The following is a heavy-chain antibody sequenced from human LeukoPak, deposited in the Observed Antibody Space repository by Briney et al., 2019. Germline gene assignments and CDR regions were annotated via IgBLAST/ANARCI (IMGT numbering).Heavy chain of an antibody. D-gene: IGHD3-10*01. CDR3: ARDGMVHDAFDI. V-gene: IGHV4-59*11. Sequence: PSETLSLTCIVSGGSISSHYCSWIRQPPGKGLEWIGYIYYSGSTNYNPSLKSRVTISVDTSKNQFSLKLSSVTAADTAVYYCARDGMVHDAFDIWGQGTMVTVSS. CDR2: IYYSGST. CDR1: GGSISSHY. J-gene: IGHJ3*02.